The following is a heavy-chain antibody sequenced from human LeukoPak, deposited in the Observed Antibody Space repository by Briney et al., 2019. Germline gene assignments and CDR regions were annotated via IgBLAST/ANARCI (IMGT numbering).Heavy chain of an antibody. J-gene: IGHJ4*02. V-gene: IGHV4-4*07. CDR2: IYTGGST. Sequence: PSETLSLTCTVSGDSISTYYWSWIRQPAGKGLEWIGLIYTGGSTNYNPSLKSRVTISVDTSKNQFSLKLSSVTAADTAVYYCARGFYDSSAYDYYFDYWGQGTLVTVSS. CDR1: GDSISTYY. CDR3: ARGFYDSSAYDYYFDY. D-gene: IGHD3-22*01.